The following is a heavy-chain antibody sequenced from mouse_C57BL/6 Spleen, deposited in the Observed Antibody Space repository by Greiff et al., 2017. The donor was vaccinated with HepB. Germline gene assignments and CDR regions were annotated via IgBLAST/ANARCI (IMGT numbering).Heavy chain of an antibody. Sequence: VQLQQSGPELVKPGASVKISCKASGYAFSSSWMNWVKQRPGKGLEWIGRIYPGDGDTNCNGKFKGKATLTADKSSSTAYMQLSSLTSEDSAVYFCAREGDGNYRDYFDYWGQGTTLTVSS. D-gene: IGHD2-1*01. CDR2: IYPGDGDT. CDR3: AREGDGNYRDYFDY. V-gene: IGHV1-82*01. J-gene: IGHJ2*01. CDR1: GYAFSSSW.